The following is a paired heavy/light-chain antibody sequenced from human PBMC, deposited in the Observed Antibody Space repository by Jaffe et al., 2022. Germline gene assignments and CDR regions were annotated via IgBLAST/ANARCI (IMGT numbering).Heavy chain of an antibody. CDR2: IKEDGSER. V-gene: IGHV3-7*01. D-gene: IGHD2-15*01. CDR3: ARDIRQNPYCTGGSCFYY. CDR1: GFTFSSNW. J-gene: IGHJ4*02. Sequence: EVQLVESGGGLVQPGGSLRLSCAASGFTFSSNWMNWVRQAPGKGLEWVANIKEDGSERYYVDSVKGRFTISRDNAKNSLYLQMNGLTAEDTAVYYCARDIRQNPYCTGGSCFYYWGQGTLVTVSS.
Light chain of an antibody. CDR1: SSNIGNNY. V-gene: IGLV1-51*02. CDR2: ENN. J-gene: IGLJ3*02. Sequence: QSVLTQPPSVSAAPGQKVTISCSGSSSNIGNNYVSWYQHLPGTAPKLLIYENNERPSGIPDRFSGSKSGTSATLGITGLQTGDEADYYCGTWDNRLSAGVFGGGTKLTVL. CDR3: GTWDNRLSAGV.